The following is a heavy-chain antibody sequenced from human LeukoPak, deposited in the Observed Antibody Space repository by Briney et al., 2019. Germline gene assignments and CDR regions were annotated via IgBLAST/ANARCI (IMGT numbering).Heavy chain of an antibody. J-gene: IGHJ1*01. CDR1: GFTFSSYA. CDR2: ISGSGGST. V-gene: IGHV3-23*01. CDR3: TTPAAGPRAEYSQY. D-gene: IGHD6-13*01. Sequence: GGSLRLSCAASGFTFSSYAMSWFRQAQGKGLEWVSAISGSGGSTYYADSVKGRFTISRDNSKNTLYLQMNSLRAEDTAVYYCTTPAAGPRAEYSQYWGQGTLVTVSS.